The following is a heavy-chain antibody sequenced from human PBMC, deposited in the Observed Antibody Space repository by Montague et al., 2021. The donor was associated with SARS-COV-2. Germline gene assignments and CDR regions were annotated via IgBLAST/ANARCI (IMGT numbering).Heavy chain of an antibody. V-gene: IGHV4-61*02. CDR2: ICSSGTT. J-gene: IGHJ4*02. CDR1: GGSISSGCHY. D-gene: IGHD5-12*01. CDR3: AREHSGSWAHLDN. Sequence: TLSLTCAVYGGSISSGCHYWSWLLQPAGKGLEGIGRICSSGTTDYSFSLKIRVTISVDTYKNQFSLKLTSVTAADTAVYDGAREHSGSWAHLDNWGQGTLVTVSS.